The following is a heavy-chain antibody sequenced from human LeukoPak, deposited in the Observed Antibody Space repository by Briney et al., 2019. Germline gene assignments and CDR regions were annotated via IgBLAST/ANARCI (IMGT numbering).Heavy chain of an antibody. CDR2: IIPIFGTA. V-gene: IGHV1-69*13. J-gene: IGHJ6*03. D-gene: IGHD2-2*01. Sequence: SVKVSCKASGGTFSSYAISWVRQAPGQGLEWMGGIIPIFGTANYAQKFQGRVTITADESTSTAYMELSSLRPEDTAVYYCARGGIVVVPAALVPRNYYYYYMDVWGKGTTVTISS. CDR1: GGTFSSYA. CDR3: ARGGIVVVPAALVPRNYYYYYMDV.